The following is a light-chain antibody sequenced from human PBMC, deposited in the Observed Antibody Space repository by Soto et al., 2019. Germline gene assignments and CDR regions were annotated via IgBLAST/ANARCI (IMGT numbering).Light chain of an antibody. CDR3: QQYNNFPLT. Sequence: AIRMTQSPSSLSASTGDRVTITCRASQGISSYLAWYQQKPGKAPKSLIYAASKLHSGVPSKFTGSGSGTDFTLTISSLQPDDSATYYCQQYNNFPLTFGGGTKVDIK. CDR2: AAS. J-gene: IGKJ4*01. V-gene: IGKV1-8*01. CDR1: QGISSY.